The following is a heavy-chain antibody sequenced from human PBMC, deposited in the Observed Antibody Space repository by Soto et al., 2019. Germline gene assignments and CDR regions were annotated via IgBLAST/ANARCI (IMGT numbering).Heavy chain of an antibody. V-gene: IGHV3-73*01. CDR2: IRSKANSYAT. J-gene: IGHJ4*02. CDR1: GFTFSGSA. D-gene: IGHD6-19*01. Sequence: GGSLRLSCAASGFTFSGSAMHWVRQASGKGLEWVGRIRSKANSYATAYAASVKGRFTISRDDSKNTAYLQMNSLKTEDTAVYYCTTGLVRYYFDYWGQGTLVTV. CDR3: TTGLVRYYFDY.